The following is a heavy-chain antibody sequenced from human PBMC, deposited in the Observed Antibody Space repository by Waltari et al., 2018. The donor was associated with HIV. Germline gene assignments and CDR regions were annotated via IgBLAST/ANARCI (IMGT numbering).Heavy chain of an antibody. D-gene: IGHD5-18*01. Sequence: QLQLQESGPGLVKPSETLSLTCTVSGGSISSSSYYWGWIRQPPGKGLEWIGSINYSGSTSYNPSHKSRVTISVDTSKNQFSLKLSSVTAADTAVYYGARVQTGVDTAMVNRYVDLWGRGTLVTVSS. CDR2: INYSGST. V-gene: IGHV4-39*01. CDR1: GGSISSSSYY. CDR3: ARVQTGVDTAMVNRYVDL. J-gene: IGHJ2*01.